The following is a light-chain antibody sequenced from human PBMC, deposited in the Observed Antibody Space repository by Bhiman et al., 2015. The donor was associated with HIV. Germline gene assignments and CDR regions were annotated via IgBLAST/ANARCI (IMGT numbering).Light chain of an antibody. CDR1: SSNIGAGYD. Sequence: QSVLTQPPSVSGAPGQRVTISCTGNSSNIGAGYDVHWYQQLPRTAPKLLIYGDNNRPSGVPDRISGSKSGTVASLSITGLQAEDEADYYCQSYDSSLSGSIFGGGTKLTVL. CDR2: GDN. V-gene: IGLV1-40*01. CDR3: QSYDSSLSGSI. J-gene: IGLJ2*01.